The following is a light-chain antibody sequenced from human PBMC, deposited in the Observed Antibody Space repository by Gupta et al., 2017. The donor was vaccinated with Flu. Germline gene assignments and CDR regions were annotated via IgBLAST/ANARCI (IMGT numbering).Light chain of an antibody. J-gene: IGLJ3*02. V-gene: IGLV1-44*01. Sequence: SVLTQPPSVSGPPAPEVAISCSGSSSNIGSHTVNWYQHLPGPAPTLLIYYNVQRPSGVPARFSGSKCATSASLAIRGLHAEDEADYCCAAWDDNSDGWVFGGGTKVTVL. CDR2: YNV. CDR1: SSNIGSHT. CDR3: AAWDDNSDGWV.